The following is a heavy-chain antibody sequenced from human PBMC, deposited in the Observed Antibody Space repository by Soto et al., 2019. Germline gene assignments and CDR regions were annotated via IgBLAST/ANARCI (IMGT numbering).Heavy chain of an antibody. CDR2: IYYSGST. V-gene: IGHV4-30-4*01. J-gene: IGHJ6*02. D-gene: IGHD4-17*01. Sequence: QVQLQESGPGLVKPSQTLTLTCTVSGGSISSGDYYWSWIRQPSVKGLEWIGYIYYSGSTYYNPSLKSRVTISVDTSKNQFSLKLSSVTAADTAVYYCARGPEGTVTRCGMDVWGQGTTVTVSS. CDR3: ARGPEGTVTRCGMDV. CDR1: GGSISSGDYY.